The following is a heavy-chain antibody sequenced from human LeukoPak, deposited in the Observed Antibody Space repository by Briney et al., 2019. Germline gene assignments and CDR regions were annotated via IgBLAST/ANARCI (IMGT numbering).Heavy chain of an antibody. J-gene: IGHJ4*02. CDR3: ARDLSYLDH. Sequence: GGSLRLSCAASGFTFSSYGMHWVRQAPGKGLEWVAIIWYDGSNKYYADSLKGRFTTSRDNSKNTLYLQMNSLRADDTGVYYCARDLSYLDHWGQGTQVTVSS. CDR1: GFTFSSYG. V-gene: IGHV3-33*01. CDR2: IWYDGSNK.